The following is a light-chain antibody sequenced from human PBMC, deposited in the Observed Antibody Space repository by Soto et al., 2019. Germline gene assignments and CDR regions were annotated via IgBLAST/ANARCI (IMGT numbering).Light chain of an antibody. J-gene: IGLJ1*01. CDR1: SSDVGGYDY. Sequence: QSALTQPASVSGSPGQSITISCTETSSDVGGYDYVSWYQQHPGKAPRLMIYKASNRPSGVSHRFSGSRSGNTASLTISGLQAEDEADYYCSSYTSGSTLYVFGTGTKVTVL. V-gene: IGLV2-14*01. CDR3: SSYTSGSTLYV. CDR2: KAS.